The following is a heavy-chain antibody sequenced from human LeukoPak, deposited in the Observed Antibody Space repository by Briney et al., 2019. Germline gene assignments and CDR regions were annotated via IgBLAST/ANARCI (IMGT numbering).Heavy chain of an antibody. Sequence: SETLSLTCTVSGGSISSGDYYWSWIRQPPGKGLEWIGYIYYSGSTNYNPSLKSRVTISVDTSKNQFSLKLSSVTAADTAVYYCATIGHLSIDYWGQGTLVTVSS. CDR1: GGSISSGDYY. J-gene: IGHJ4*02. CDR3: ATIGHLSIDY. D-gene: IGHD2/OR15-2a*01. CDR2: IYYSGST. V-gene: IGHV4-61*08.